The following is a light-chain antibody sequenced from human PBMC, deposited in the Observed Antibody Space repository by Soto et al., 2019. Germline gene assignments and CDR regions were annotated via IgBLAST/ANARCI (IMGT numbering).Light chain of an antibody. J-gene: IGLJ2*01. V-gene: IGLV2-14*01. Sequence: QSVLTQPASVSGSPGQSITISCTGTSSDVGGYKFVSWYQHHPGKAPKLLIYEVSNRPSGVPDRFSGSKSGTSASLAITGLQAEDEADYYCQSYDSSLSGVVFGGGTKVTVL. CDR2: EVS. CDR1: SSDVGGYKF. CDR3: QSYDSSLSGVV.